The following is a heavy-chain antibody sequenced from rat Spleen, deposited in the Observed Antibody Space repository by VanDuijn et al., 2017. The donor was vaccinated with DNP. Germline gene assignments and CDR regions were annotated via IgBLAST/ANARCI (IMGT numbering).Heavy chain of an antibody. D-gene: IGHD1-4*01. CDR1: GFTFSDYY. Sequence: EVQLVESGGGFVQPGRSLKLSCAASGFTFSDYYMAWVRQAPTKGLEWAAYISYDGGSTYYGDSVKGRFTISRDNANRTLYLQMDSLRPEDTANYYCAASPGTNWFAYWGQGTLVTVSS. V-gene: IGHV5-20*01. CDR3: AASPGTNWFAY. J-gene: IGHJ3*01. CDR2: ISYDGGST.